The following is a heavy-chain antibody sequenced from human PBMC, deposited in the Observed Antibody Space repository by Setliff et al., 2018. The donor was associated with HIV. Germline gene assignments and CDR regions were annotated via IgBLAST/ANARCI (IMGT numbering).Heavy chain of an antibody. Sequence: LSLTCTVSRGSISRYYWSWIRQPPGKGLEWIGYIYYTGTTKYNPPLKSRVTMSVDTSKNQLSLKLSSLTAADTAVYYCARDRPPSTVDMLGAFDRWGQGTMVTVSS. CDR1: RGSISRYY. V-gene: IGHV4-59*01. CDR3: ARDRPPSTVDMLGAFDR. J-gene: IGHJ3*02. CDR2: IYYTGTT. D-gene: IGHD4-17*01.